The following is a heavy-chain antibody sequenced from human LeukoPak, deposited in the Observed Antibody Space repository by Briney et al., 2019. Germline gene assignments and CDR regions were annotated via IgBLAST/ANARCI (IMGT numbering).Heavy chain of an antibody. J-gene: IGHJ3*02. CDR2: IHYSEST. CDR1: GGSISTYC. CDR3: ARHLAGGARSAFDM. D-gene: IGHD1-1*01. Sequence: PSETLSLTCTVSGGSISTYCWSWIRQPPGKGLEWIGYIHYSESTNYNPTLKSRVTTSVDTSKNQFSLTLSSVTAADTAVYFCARHLAGGARSAFDMWGQGTMVTVSS. V-gene: IGHV4-59*08.